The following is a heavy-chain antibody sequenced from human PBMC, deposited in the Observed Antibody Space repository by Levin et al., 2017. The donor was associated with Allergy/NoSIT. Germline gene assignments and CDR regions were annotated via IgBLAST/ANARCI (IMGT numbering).Heavy chain of an antibody. V-gene: IGHV1-18*01. Sequence: RGESLKISCKASGYNFTNYGISWVRQAPGQGLEWMGWISAYNGNTNYAQKFQGRVTMTIQTSTNTAYMELRSLRSDDTAVYYCARVGIDFWGVYQKSWGYMDVWGQGTTVTVSS. CDR1: GYNFTNYG. D-gene: IGHD3-3*01. CDR3: ARVGIDFWGVYQKSWGYMDV. J-gene: IGHJ6*03. CDR2: ISAYNGNT.